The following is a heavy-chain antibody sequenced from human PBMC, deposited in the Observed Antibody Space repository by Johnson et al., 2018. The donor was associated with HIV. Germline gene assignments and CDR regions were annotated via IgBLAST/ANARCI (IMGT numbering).Heavy chain of an antibody. CDR3: AKVRASVSYLWGRRGALDI. CDR1: GFTFRSYI. CDR2: ISSNGGST. J-gene: IGHJ3*02. D-gene: IGHD1-26*01. V-gene: IGHV3-64*01. Sequence: VQLVESGGGVVQPGRSLRLSCAASGFTFRSYIMHWVRQAPGKGLEYVSAISSNGGSTYYANSVKGRFTISRDNSKNTLYLQMGSLRAEDTDVDYCAKVRASVSYLWGRRGALDIWGQGTMVTVSS.